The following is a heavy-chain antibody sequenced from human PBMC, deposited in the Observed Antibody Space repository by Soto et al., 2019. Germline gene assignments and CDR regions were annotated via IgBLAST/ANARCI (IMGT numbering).Heavy chain of an antibody. CDR2: INPNSGGT. D-gene: IGHD7-27*01. CDR1: GYTFTGYY. V-gene: IGHV1-2*04. J-gene: IGHJ4*02. CDR3: ARGPTNWAYYFDY. Sequence: VASVKVSCKASGYTFTGYYMHWVRQAPGQGLEWMGWINPNSGGTNYAQKFQGWVTMTRDTSISTAYMELSRLRSDDTAVYYCARGPTNWAYYFDYWGQGTLVTVSS.